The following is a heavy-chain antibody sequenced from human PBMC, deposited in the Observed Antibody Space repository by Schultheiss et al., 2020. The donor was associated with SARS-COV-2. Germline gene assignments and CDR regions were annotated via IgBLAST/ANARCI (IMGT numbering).Heavy chain of an antibody. CDR2: INSDGSST. CDR3: ARVATRQQLVWVDY. V-gene: IGHV3-74*01. CDR1: GFTFSAYW. Sequence: GGSLRLSCAASGFTFSAYWMHWVRQVPGKGLVWVSRINSDGSSTSYADSVKGRFTISRDNAKNTLYLQMNSLRDEDTAVYYCARVATRQQLVWVDYWGQGTLVTVSS. J-gene: IGHJ4*02. D-gene: IGHD6-13*01.